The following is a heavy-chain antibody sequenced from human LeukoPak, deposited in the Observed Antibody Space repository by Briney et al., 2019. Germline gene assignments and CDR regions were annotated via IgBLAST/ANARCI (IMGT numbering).Heavy chain of an antibody. V-gene: IGHV4-34*01. CDR2: INHSGST. CDR3: ARVGRSWYPYYFQH. CDR1: GGSFSGYY. J-gene: IGHJ1*01. D-gene: IGHD6-13*01. Sequence: PSETLSLTCAVYGGSFSGYYWSWIRQPPGKGLECIGEINHSGSTNYNTSRKSQVAISVDTSKNQFSLKLSSVTDADAAVYYCARVGRSWYPYYFQHWGQGTLVTVSS.